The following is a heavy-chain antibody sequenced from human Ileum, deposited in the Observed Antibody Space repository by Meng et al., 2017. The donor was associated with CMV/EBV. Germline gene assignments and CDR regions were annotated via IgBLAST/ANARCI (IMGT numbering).Heavy chain of an antibody. CDR2: IDHMEST. J-gene: IGHJ4*02. CDR1: GGSFSGYS. V-gene: IGHV4-34*01. CDR3: ARRVGSGKYYFDY. Sequence: AVVGGSFSGYSSSWLRQSPGKGLGWIGEIDHMESTNYNPSLKSRVTFSIATSNNQFSLRLNSVTAADTALYFCARRVGSGKYYFDYWSQGALVTVSS. D-gene: IGHD3-10*01.